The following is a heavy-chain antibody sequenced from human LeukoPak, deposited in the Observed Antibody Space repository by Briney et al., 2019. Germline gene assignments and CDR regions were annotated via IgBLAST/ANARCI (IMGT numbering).Heavy chain of an antibody. V-gene: IGHV3-73*01. D-gene: IGHD3-22*01. CDR3: TRPHYYDSSGRDY. CDR2: IRSKANSYAT. J-gene: IGHJ4*02. Sequence: PGGSLRLSCAASGFTFSGSAMHWVSQASGKWLEWGGRIRSKANSYATAYAASVKGRFTISRDDSKNTAYLQMNRLKTEDTAVYYCTRPHYYDSSGRDYWGQGTLVTVSS. CDR1: GFTFSGSA.